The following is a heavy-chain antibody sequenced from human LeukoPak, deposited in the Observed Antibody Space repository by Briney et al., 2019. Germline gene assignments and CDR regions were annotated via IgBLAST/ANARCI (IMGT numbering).Heavy chain of an antibody. D-gene: IGHD2-15*01. Sequence: ASVKVSCKASGYTFTDYYMHWVRPAPGQGLEWMGWINPNSGGKNYAQKFQGRVTMTRNTSISTAYMGVTSLRSDDTAVYCWARDRGRGYKYDSGDFDYWGQGTLVTVSS. CDR2: INPNSGGK. CDR3: ARDRGRGYKYDSGDFDY. V-gene: IGHV1-2*02. J-gene: IGHJ4*02. CDR1: GYTFTDYY.